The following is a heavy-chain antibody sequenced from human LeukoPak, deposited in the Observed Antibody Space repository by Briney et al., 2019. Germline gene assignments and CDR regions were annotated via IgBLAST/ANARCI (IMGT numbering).Heavy chain of an antibody. D-gene: IGHD2-15*01. CDR2: MNPNSGNT. CDR1: GGTFSSYT. J-gene: IGHJ5*02. CDR3: AGRMIDP. V-gene: IGHV1-8*03. Sequence: ASVKVSCKASGGTFSSYTISWVRQATGQGLEWMGWMNPNSGNTGYAQKFQGRVTITRNTSISTAYMELSSLRSEDTAVYYCAGRMIDPWGQGTLVTVSS.